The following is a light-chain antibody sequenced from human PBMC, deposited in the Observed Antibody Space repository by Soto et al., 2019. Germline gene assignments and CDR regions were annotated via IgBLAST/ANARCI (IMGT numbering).Light chain of an antibody. CDR3: QQYGSSPPT. V-gene: IGKV3-20*01. CDR2: GAS. J-gene: IGKJ5*01. CDR1: QSVANNF. Sequence: ETVLTQSPGTLSLSPGERATLSCRASQSVANNFLAWYQQKPGQAPRLLIYGASTRATGIPDRFSGSGSGRDFTLTISRLEPEDFAVFFCQQYGSSPPTYGQGTRLEIK.